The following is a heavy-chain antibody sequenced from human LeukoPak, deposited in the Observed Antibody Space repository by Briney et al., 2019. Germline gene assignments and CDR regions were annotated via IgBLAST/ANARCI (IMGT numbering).Heavy chain of an antibody. CDR2: IIPILGIA. D-gene: IGHD4/OR15-4a*01. CDR1: GYTFTSYY. V-gene: IGHV1-69*02. Sequence: ASVKVSCKASGYTFTSYYMHWVRQAPGQGLEWMGRIIPILGIANYAQKFQGRVTITADKSTSTAYMELSSLRSEDTAVYYCARANGLTTIDYWGQGTLVTVSS. J-gene: IGHJ4*02. CDR3: ARANGLTTIDY.